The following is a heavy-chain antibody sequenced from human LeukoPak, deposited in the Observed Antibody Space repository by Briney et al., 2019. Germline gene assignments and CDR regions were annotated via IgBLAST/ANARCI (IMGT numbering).Heavy chain of an antibody. J-gene: IGHJ4*02. Sequence: SETLSLTCTVSGGSISSYYWSWIRQPPGKGLEWIGYIYYSGSTYYNPSLKSRVTISVDTSKNQFSLKLSSVTAADTAVYYCARDQGGGYYDYWGQGTLVTVSS. CDR3: ARDQGGGYYDY. D-gene: IGHD3-22*01. V-gene: IGHV4-59*12. CDR2: IYYSGST. CDR1: GGSISSYY.